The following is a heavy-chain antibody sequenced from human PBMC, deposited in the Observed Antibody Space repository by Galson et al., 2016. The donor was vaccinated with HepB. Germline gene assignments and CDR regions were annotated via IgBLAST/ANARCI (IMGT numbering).Heavy chain of an antibody. D-gene: IGHD5-18*01. CDR2: IHYSGST. J-gene: IGHJ4*02. Sequence: SISSGGYYWSWIRQHPGKGLEWIGYIHYSGSTYYNPSLESRVSISVDTSKNQFSLKLSSVTAADTAVYHCARDKNERGYSYGHFDYWGQGALVTVSS. CDR3: ARDKNERGYSYGHFDY. CDR1: SISSGGYY. V-gene: IGHV4-31*02.